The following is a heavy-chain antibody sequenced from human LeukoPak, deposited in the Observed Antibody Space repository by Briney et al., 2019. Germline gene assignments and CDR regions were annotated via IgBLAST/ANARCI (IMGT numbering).Heavy chain of an antibody. CDR2: IYHSGST. V-gene: IGHV4-39*07. D-gene: IGHD6-13*01. CDR1: GGSISSSSYY. CDR3: AGSIAAASGRAGGFDP. J-gene: IGHJ5*02. Sequence: ASETLSLTCTVSGGSISSSSYYWGWIRQPPGKGLEGIGSIYHSGSTYYNPSLKSRVTISVDTSKNQFSLKLSSVTAADTAVYYCAGSIAAASGRAGGFDPWGQGTLVTVSS.